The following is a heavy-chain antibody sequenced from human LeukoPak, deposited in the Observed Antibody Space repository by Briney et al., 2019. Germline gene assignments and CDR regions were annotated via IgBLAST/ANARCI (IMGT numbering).Heavy chain of an antibody. CDR1: GYTFTGYF. CDR3: ARGLPSAAHAFDI. J-gene: IGHJ3*02. Sequence: GASVKVSCKASGYTFTGYFMHWMRQAPGQGLEWMGRLNPNSGVTNYSQKFQGRVTITRDTSISTAYMELSSLRSEDTAVYYCARGLPSAAHAFDIWGQGTMVTVSS. V-gene: IGHV1-2*06. CDR2: LNPNSGVT.